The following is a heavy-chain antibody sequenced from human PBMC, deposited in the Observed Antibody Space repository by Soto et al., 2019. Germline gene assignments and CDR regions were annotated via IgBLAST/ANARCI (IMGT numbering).Heavy chain of an antibody. CDR2: ISYDGSNK. J-gene: IGHJ4*02. CDR3: ARVRSFTMIVVVPNPPDY. V-gene: IGHV3-30-3*01. Sequence: PGGSLRLSCAASGFTFSSYAMHWVRQAPGKGLEWVAVISYDGSNKYYADSVKGRFTISRDNSKNTLYLQMNSLRAEDTAVYYCARVRSFTMIVVVPNPPDYWGQGTLVTVSS. CDR1: GFTFSSYA. D-gene: IGHD3-22*01.